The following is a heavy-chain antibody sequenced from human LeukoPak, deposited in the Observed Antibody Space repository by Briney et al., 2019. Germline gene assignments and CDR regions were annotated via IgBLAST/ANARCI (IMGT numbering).Heavy chain of an antibody. CDR2: INPNSGGT. V-gene: IGHV1-2*02. J-gene: IGHJ4*02. Sequence: ASVKVSCKASGYTFTCYYMHWVRQAPGQGLEWMGWINPNSGGTNYAQKFQGRVTMTRDTSISTAYMELSRLRSDDTAVYYCARDLFGDTAMVTFDYWGQGTLVTVSS. CDR3: ARDLFGDTAMVTFDY. CDR1: GYTFTCYY. D-gene: IGHD5-18*01.